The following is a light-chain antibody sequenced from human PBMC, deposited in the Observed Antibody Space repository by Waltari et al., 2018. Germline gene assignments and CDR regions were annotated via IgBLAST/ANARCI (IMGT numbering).Light chain of an antibody. Sequence: QLVLTQSPSASASLGASVKLTCTLSSGHSSSAIAWHQQQAERGPRYLMKLNNDGSHNKGDGIPDRFSGSSSGAERYLTISSLQSEDEADYYCQTWDTGIRVFGGGTKLTVL. J-gene: IGLJ3*02. CDR3: QTWDTGIRV. CDR2: LNNDGSH. CDR1: SGHSSSA. V-gene: IGLV4-69*01.